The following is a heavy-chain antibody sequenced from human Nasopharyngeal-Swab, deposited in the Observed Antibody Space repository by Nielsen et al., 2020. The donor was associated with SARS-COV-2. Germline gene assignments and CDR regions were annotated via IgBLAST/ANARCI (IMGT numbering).Heavy chain of an antibody. CDR2: IKSKPDGGTT. D-gene: IGHD5-24*01. J-gene: IGHJ4*02. CDR1: GLTFRDAW. CDR3: TTKGRDGIISLNQPH. Sequence: GESLKISCAASGLTFRDAWMSWVRQAPGKGLEWIAHIKSKPDGGTTDYAAPVQGRFTISRDDSESTLFLQMNSLKTEDTGIYYCTTKGRDGIISLNQPHWGQGTLVTVSS. V-gene: IGHV3-15*01.